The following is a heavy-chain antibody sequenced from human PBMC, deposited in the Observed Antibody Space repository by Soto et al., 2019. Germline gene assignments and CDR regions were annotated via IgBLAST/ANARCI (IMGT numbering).Heavy chain of an antibody. Sequence: QLQLQESGPGLVKPAETLSLKCAVSGGSVSSGNYFWGWIRRPPGKGLEWMGHIYYNGDTYYSPAIKSRATMSVETTQNQFSLSLTPATAAETAVYYCARRPIDNWNQGNAFDFWGQGTLVTVSS. V-gene: IGHV4-39*01. J-gene: IGHJ3*01. D-gene: IGHD1-20*01. CDR2: IYYNGDT. CDR1: GGSVSSGNYF. CDR3: ARRPIDNWNQGNAFDF.